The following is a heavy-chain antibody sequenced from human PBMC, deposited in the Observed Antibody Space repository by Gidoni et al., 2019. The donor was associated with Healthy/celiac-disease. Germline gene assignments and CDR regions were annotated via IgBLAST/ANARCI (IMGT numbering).Heavy chain of an antibody. Sequence: EVQLVESGGGLVKPGGSLRLSCAASGFTFSSYSMNWVRQAPGKGLEWVSSISSSSSYIYYADSVKGRFTISRDNAKNSLYLQMNSLRAEDTAVYYCASDFTRLGSYWGQGTLVTVSS. J-gene: IGHJ4*02. V-gene: IGHV3-21*01. CDR2: ISSSSSYI. D-gene: IGHD5-12*01. CDR1: GFTFSSYS. CDR3: ASDFTRLGSY.